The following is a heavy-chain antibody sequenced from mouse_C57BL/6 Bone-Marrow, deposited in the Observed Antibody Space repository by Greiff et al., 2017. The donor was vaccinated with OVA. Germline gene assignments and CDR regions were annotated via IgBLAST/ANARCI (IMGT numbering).Heavy chain of an antibody. CDR2: IDPSDSYT. J-gene: IGHJ3*01. D-gene: IGHD6-1*01. CDR3: ARSSLWIAY. CDR1: GYTFTSYW. Sequence: VQLQQPGAELVRPGTSVKLSCKASGYTFTSYWMHWVKQRPGQGLEWIGVIDPSDSYTTYNQKFKGKATWTVETSSSTADMQLSSLTSEDSAVYYCARSSLWIAYWGQGTLVTVSA. V-gene: IGHV1-59*01.